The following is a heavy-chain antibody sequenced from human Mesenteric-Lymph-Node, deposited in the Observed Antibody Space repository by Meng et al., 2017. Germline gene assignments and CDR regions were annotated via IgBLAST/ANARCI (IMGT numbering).Heavy chain of an antibody. Sequence: GGSLRLSCAASGFTFDDYAMHWVRQAPGKGLEWVSGISWNSGSIGYADSVKGRFTISRDNAKNSLYLQMNSLRAEDTALYYCAKDMAVAGHPVLKYYYYYYGMDVWGQGTTVTVSS. D-gene: IGHD6-19*01. J-gene: IGHJ6*02. V-gene: IGHV3-9*01. CDR2: ISWNSGSI. CDR3: AKDMAVAGHPVLKYYYYYYGMDV. CDR1: GFTFDDYA.